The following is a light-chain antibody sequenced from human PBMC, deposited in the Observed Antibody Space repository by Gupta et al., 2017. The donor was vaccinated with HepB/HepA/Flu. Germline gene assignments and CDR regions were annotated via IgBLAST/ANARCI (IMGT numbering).Light chain of an antibody. J-gene: IGLJ1*01. CDR2: DVS. CDR1: TSDVGGYNY. Sequence: SALPQPASVSGPPVPSLTIPCTGTTSDVGGYNYVSWYQQHPGKAHTFMIYDVSKRPAEVATRFSASKSGNTASLTISGRKEEDEDDYYCSSDTTNSTYVFGTGTKVTVL. V-gene: IGLV2-14*01. CDR3: SSDTTNSTYV.